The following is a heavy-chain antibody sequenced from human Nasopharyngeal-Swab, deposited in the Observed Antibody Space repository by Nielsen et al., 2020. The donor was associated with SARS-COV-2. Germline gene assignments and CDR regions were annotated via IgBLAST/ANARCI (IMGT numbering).Heavy chain of an antibody. CDR1: GFTFSNFA. CDR2: IDNNGGAT. Sequence: GGSLRLSCSASGFTFSNFAMHWVRQAPGKGLEFVSAIDNNGGATYYADSVKGRFTISRDNAKNSLYLQMNSLRAEDTAVYYCARRGGYCSGGSCYDWFDPWGQGTLVTVSS. CDR3: ARRGGYCSGGSCYDWFDP. V-gene: IGHV3-64*04. J-gene: IGHJ5*02. D-gene: IGHD2-15*01.